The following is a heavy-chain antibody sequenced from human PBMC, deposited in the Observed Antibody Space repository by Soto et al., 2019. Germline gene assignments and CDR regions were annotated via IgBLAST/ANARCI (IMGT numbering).Heavy chain of an antibody. D-gene: IGHD5-12*01. Sequence: PGASLKISCKGSGYSFTTYWLAWVRQMPGKGLEYMGIIYPGDSDTRYSPSFQGQVTISADKSISTAYLQWTSLKASDSAIYYCARARVSTPRLEDPFDIWGQGTVVTVSS. J-gene: IGHJ3*02. V-gene: IGHV5-51*01. CDR3: ARARVSTPRLEDPFDI. CDR1: GYSFTTYW. CDR2: IYPGDSDT.